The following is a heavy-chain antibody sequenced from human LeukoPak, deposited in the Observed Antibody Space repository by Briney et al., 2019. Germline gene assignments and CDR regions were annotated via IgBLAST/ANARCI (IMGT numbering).Heavy chain of an antibody. CDR3: ARYGSSWDLDY. V-gene: IGHV3-53*01. CDR1: GFTVSTNY. J-gene: IGHJ4*02. D-gene: IGHD6-13*01. CDR2: IYSAGST. Sequence: GGSLRLSCAASGFTVSTNYMSWVRQAPGKGLEWVSVIYSAGSTYYADSVKGRFTVSRDDSKNTLYLQMNSLRAEDTAVYYCARYGSSWDLDYWGQGTLVTVSS.